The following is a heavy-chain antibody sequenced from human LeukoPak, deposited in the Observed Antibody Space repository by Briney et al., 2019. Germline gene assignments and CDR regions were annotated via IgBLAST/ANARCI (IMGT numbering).Heavy chain of an antibody. CDR2: ISGSSTYI. J-gene: IGHJ4*02. D-gene: IGHD1-26*01. CDR3: ARALWELRSSAYFDY. CDR1: GFSFSTYI. Sequence: PGGSLRLSCAASGFSFSTYIMNWVRQAPGKGLEWVSSISGSSTYIYYADSVKGRFTISRDNAKNSLYLQMNSLRAEDTAVYYYARALWELRSSAYFDYWGQGTLVTVSS. V-gene: IGHV3-21*06.